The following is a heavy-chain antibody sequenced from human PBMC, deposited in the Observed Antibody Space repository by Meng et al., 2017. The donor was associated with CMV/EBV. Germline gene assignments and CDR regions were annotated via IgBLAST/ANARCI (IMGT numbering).Heavy chain of an antibody. CDR3: ARGGNWFDP. Sequence: WSWVRQAPGKGLELIGEINHSGSTNYHPSLKSRVTISVDRSKHQFSLKLSSVTAADTAVYYCARGGNWFDPWGQGTLVTVSS. J-gene: IGHJ5*02. V-gene: IGHV4-34*01. CDR2: INHSGST.